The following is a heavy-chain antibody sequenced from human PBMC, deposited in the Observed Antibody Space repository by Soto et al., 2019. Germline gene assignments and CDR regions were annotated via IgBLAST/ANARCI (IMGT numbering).Heavy chain of an antibody. J-gene: IGHJ4*02. V-gene: IGHV3-33*01. CDR3: SREIGYSSTWPAY. Sequence: QVQLVESGGGVVQPGRSLRLSCDVSGFSIGSYGMHWVRQAPGKGLEWVAVIGFDGKNETYGDSVKGRFTVSSDNSRNTLYLQMNSLRVEDTSVYFCSREIGYSSTWPAYWGQGTLVTVS. CDR2: IGFDGKNE. D-gene: IGHD6-13*01. CDR1: GFSIGSYG.